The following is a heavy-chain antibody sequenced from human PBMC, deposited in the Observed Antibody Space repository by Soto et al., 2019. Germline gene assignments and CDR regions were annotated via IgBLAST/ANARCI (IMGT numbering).Heavy chain of an antibody. V-gene: IGHV5-51*01. CDR1: GYSFTTYW. D-gene: IGHD2-15*01. J-gene: IGHJ4*02. CDR2: IYPGDSDI. Sequence: GESLKISCKGSGYSFTTYWIAWVRQMPGKGLECMGLIYPGDSDIRYSPPFQGQVTISADKSLSTAYLQWSSLKASDTAMYYCVRHGGSAGADYWGQGTLVTVSS. CDR3: VRHGGSAGADY.